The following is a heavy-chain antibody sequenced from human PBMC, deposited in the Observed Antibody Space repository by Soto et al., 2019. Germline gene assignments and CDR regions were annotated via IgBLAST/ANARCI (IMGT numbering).Heavy chain of an antibody. CDR1: GGSFSGYY. Sequence: ETLSLTCAVYGGSFSGYYWSWIRQPPGKGLEWIGEINHSGSTNYNPSLKSRVTISVDTSKNQFSLKLSSVTAADTAVYYCARRRRGSHYYYYMDVWGKGTTVTVSS. CDR2: INHSGST. D-gene: IGHD2-15*01. J-gene: IGHJ6*03. V-gene: IGHV4-34*01. CDR3: ARRRRGSHYYYYMDV.